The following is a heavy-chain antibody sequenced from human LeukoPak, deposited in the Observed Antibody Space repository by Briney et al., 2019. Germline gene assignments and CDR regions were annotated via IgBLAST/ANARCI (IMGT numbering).Heavy chain of an antibody. CDR2: IDHSGST. CDR1: GGSFTRYY. V-gene: IGHV4-34*01. J-gene: IGHJ4*02. Sequence: SETLSLTCAVSGGSFTRYYWISIRQPPGKGLEWIGEIDHSGSTSYNPSLKSRVTISVDTFKNQFSLKLISVTAADTAVYYCARGGYGPGSHYRYWGQGTLVTVSS. D-gene: IGHD3-10*01. CDR3: ARGGYGPGSHYRY.